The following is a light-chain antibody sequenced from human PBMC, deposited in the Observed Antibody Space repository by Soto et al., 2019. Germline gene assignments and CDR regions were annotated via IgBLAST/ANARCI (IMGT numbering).Light chain of an antibody. CDR1: NSAVGSYNL. Sequence: QSVLTQPASVSGSPGQSITISCTGTNSAVGSYNLVSWYQHHPGKAPKLMIYEVSKRPSGVSNRFSGSKSGNTASLTISGLQAEDDADYYCCSYAGSSTYVVFGGGTKLTVL. V-gene: IGLV2-23*02. J-gene: IGLJ2*01. CDR3: CSYAGSSTYVV. CDR2: EVS.